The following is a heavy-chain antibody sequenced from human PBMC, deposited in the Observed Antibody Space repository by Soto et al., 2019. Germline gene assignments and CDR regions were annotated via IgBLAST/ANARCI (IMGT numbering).Heavy chain of an antibody. CDR3: ARGDCSGGTCYLGFYYMDV. CDR1: GVSISSYY. V-gene: IGHV4-59*01. D-gene: IGHD2-15*01. CDR2: IYYSWST. J-gene: IGHJ6*03. Sequence: QVQLQESGPGLVKPSETLSLTCTVAGVSISSYYWSWIRQPPGKGLEWIGYIYYSWSTNYNPSLKSRVTISVDTSKTQVSPKPSSVTAADTAVYYCARGDCSGGTCYLGFYYMDVWGKGTTVTVSS.